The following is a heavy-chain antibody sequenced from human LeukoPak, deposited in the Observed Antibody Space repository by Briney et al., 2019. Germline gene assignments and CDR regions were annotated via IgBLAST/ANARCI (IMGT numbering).Heavy chain of an antibody. J-gene: IGHJ6*02. CDR3: TREDVRGPNDYYYYGMDV. CDR2: IRSKADGGTT. CDR1: GFIFGDYS. Sequence: QSGGSLRLSCTASGFIFGDYSMTWFRQAPGKGLEWVGFIRSKADGGTTEYAASVKGRFTISRDDSNSIAYLQMNSLKTEDTAVYYCTREDVRGPNDYYYYGMDVWGQGTTVTVSS. D-gene: IGHD3-10*02. V-gene: IGHV3-49*03.